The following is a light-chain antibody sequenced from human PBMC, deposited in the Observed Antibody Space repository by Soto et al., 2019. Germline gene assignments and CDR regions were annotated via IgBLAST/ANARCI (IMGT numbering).Light chain of an antibody. V-gene: IGLV2-14*03. CDR2: DII. CDR3: SSYTCSGTRYL. Sequence: QSVLTQPTSVSGSPGQSITISCTGTYNDVGTYNFVSWYQQHPGKGPKLIIFDIINRPSGVSHRFSGSKSGNTASLTISGLQADDEADYYFSSYTCSGTRYLFGTGTKLTVL. CDR1: YNDVGTYNF. J-gene: IGLJ1*01.